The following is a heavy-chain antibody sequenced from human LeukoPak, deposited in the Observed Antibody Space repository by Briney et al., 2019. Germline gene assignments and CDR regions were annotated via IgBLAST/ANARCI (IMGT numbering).Heavy chain of an antibody. CDR1: GYTFTGYY. V-gene: IGHV1-2*02. J-gene: IGHJ4*02. CDR2: LTSTTGDT. CDR3: AREGLYSSSSDFDY. D-gene: IGHD6-13*01. Sequence: GASVKVSCKASGYTFTGYYLHWLRHGPGQGLQWMGYLTSTTGDTKYTQKLQGRVTMTRDTSISTAYMELSGLTSNDTAVYYCAREGLYSSSSDFDYWGQGTLVTVSS.